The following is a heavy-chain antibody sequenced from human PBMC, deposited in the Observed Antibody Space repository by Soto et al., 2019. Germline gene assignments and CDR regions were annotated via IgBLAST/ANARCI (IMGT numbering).Heavy chain of an antibody. V-gene: IGHV3-21*01. CDR1: GFTFSSYS. J-gene: IGHJ3*02. CDR3: ARAYYYDSSGYYSSTQAFDI. Sequence: GGSLRLSCAASGFTFSSYSMNWVRQAPGKGLEWVSSISSSSYIYYADSVKGRFTISRDNAKNLLYLQMNSLRAEDTAVYYCARAYYYDSSGYYSSTQAFDIWGQGTMVTVS. CDR2: ISSSSYI. D-gene: IGHD3-22*01.